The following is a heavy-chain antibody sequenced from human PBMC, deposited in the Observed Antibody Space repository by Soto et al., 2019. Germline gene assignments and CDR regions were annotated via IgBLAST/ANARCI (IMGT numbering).Heavy chain of an antibody. D-gene: IGHD6-13*01. V-gene: IGHV3-30*18. CDR3: AKDVLAAGTASNWFDP. Sequence: PGGSLRLSCAASGFTFSSYGMHWVRQAPGKGLEWVAVISYDGSNKYYADSVKGRFTISGDNSKNTLYLQMNSLRAEDTAVYYCAKDVLAAGTASNWFDPWGQGTLGTVSS. CDR1: GFTFSSYG. CDR2: ISYDGSNK. J-gene: IGHJ5*02.